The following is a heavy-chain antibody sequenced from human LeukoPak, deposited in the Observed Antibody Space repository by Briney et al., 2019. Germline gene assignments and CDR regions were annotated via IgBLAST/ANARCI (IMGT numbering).Heavy chain of an antibody. CDR3: ARDTGGPYN. Sequence: GGSLRLSCAASGFPFSDYFMHWVRQAPGKGLEWVGIISYDGNNKIYADSVKGRLIFSKDNSKNTLYLQMNSLRPEDTAVYYCARDTGGPYNWGQGTLVTVSS. J-gene: IGHJ4*02. D-gene: IGHD3-10*01. CDR1: GFPFSDYF. CDR2: ISYDGNNK. V-gene: IGHV3-30-3*01.